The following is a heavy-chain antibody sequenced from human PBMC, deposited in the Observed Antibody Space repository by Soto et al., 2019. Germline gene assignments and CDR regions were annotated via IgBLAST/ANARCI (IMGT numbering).Heavy chain of an antibody. J-gene: IGHJ4*02. V-gene: IGHV4-38-2*02. CDR1: GYSISSHYY. D-gene: IGHD1-26*01. CDR3: ARGGEALPGAFDS. CDR2: FYHSGRT. Sequence: PSETLSLTCTVSGYSISSHYYWGWIRQPPGEGLGWIGSFYHSGRTYYNPSLKSRVTTSVDTSENQFSLKLSSVTAADTAVYYCARGGEALPGAFDSWGQGTLVTVSS.